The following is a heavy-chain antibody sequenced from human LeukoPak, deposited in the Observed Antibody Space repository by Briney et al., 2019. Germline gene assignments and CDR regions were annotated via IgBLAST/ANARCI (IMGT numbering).Heavy chain of an antibody. D-gene: IGHD3-16*02. CDR1: GGSFSGYS. CDR2: MNHCGST. Sequence: PSETLSLTCAVYGGSFSGYSWSWIRQPPGKGLEWIGEMNHCGSTNSNPSLKSRATISVDTSKNQFSLRLGAVTAADTPVYSCARLTKTDSGTYRFGKKKRGYMDVWGKGTTVTISS. CDR3: ARLTKTDSGTYRFGKKKRGYMDV. V-gene: IGHV4-34*01. J-gene: IGHJ6*03.